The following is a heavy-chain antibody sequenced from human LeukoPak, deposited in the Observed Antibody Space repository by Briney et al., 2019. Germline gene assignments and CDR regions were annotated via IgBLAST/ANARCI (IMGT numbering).Heavy chain of an antibody. J-gene: IGHJ4*02. D-gene: IGHD1-1*01. Sequence: GGSLRLSCAASDFSLSSFWMSWVRQAPARGPEWVSSIRGGDETFYADSVKGRFTLSRDDSRNTVYLQLNNLRVEDTAIYYCAKANWVSNADAVWWGQGTQVTVSS. V-gene: IGHV3-23*01. CDR2: IRGGDET. CDR3: AKANWVSNADAVW. CDR1: DFSLSSFW.